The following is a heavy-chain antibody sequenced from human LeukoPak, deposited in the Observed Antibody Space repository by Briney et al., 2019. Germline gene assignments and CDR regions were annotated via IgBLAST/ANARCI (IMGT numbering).Heavy chain of an antibody. D-gene: IGHD3-16*01. CDR3: TRDRGSEGGFDY. Sequence: SETLSLTCTVSGGSISSYYWSWIRQPPGKGLEWIGYIFYSGSTNYNPSLKSRVTLSVDTSKNQLSLQLSSVTAADTAVYYCTRDRGSEGGFDYWGQGMLVTVSS. V-gene: IGHV4-59*01. CDR1: GGSISSYY. CDR2: IFYSGST. J-gene: IGHJ4*02.